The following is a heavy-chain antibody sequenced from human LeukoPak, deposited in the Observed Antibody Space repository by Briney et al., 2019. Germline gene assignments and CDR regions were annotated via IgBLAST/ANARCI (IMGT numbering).Heavy chain of an antibody. CDR1: GFTFRNYV. V-gene: IGHV3-23*01. J-gene: IGHJ4*02. CDR3: AKETSSGNFVTIDC. Sequence: PGGSLRLSCAASGFTFRNYVMSWVRQVPWKGLEWVSAITGDGGGTNHADSVKGRFTISRDNSRNTLYLQMNSLRAEDTAVYYCAKETSSGNFVTIDCWGQGTLVTVSS. CDR2: ITGDGGGT. D-gene: IGHD1-26*01.